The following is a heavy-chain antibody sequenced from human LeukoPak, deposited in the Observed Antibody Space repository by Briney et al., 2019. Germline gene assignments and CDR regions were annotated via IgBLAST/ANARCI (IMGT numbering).Heavy chain of an antibody. CDR2: IKSETDGGAT. Sequence: GGSLRLSCAASGFTFSSYEMNWVRQAPGKGLEWVGRIKSETDGGATDYAAPVKGRFTISRDDSKDTLYLQMNSLKTEDTAVYYCTRGGGPAAKEFDNWGQGTLVTVSS. V-gene: IGHV3-15*01. J-gene: IGHJ4*02. CDR1: GFTFSSYE. CDR3: TRGGGPAAKEFDN. D-gene: IGHD2-2*01.